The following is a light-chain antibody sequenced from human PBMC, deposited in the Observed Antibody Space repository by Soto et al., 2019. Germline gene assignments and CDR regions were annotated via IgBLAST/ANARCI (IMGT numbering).Light chain of an antibody. J-gene: IGLJ1*01. CDR1: SSDVGGYNY. CDR2: DVS. Sequence: QSALTQPRSGSGSPGQSVTISCTGTSSDVGGYNYVPWYQQHPGKAPKVMIYDVSTPPSGVPDRFSGSKSGNPASLTIYWLQDEDEADYYYLTSAGSPRYAFVTGTKRAVL. CDR3: LTSAGSPRYA. V-gene: IGLV2-11*01.